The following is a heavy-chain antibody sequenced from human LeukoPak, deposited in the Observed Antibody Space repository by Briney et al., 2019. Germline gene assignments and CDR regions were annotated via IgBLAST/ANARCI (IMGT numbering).Heavy chain of an antibody. CDR1: GFTFRSYA. Sequence: GGSLRLSCAASGFTFRSYAMSWVRQAPGKGLEWVSAISGSGGSTYYADSVKGRFTISRDNSKNTLYLQMNSLRAEDTAVHYCAKDRHYDSSTRWSFDIWGQGTVVTVSS. V-gene: IGHV3-23*01. D-gene: IGHD3-22*01. CDR3: AKDRHYDSSTRWSFDI. CDR2: ISGSGGST. J-gene: IGHJ3*02.